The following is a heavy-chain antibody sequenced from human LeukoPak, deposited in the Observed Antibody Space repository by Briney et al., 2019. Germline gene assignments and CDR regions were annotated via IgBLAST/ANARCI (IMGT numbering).Heavy chain of an antibody. CDR1: GYTFTSYD. J-gene: IGHJ4*02. V-gene: IGHV1-8*01. CDR2: MNPNSGNT. D-gene: IGHD3-16*02. Sequence: ASVNVSCKASGYTFTSYDINWVRQATGQGLEWMGWMNPNSGNTGYAQKFQGRVTMTRNTSISTAYMELSSLRSEDTAVYYCARLEGAYYDYVWGSYRLDYWGQGTLVTVSS. CDR3: ARLEGAYYDYVWGSYRLDY.